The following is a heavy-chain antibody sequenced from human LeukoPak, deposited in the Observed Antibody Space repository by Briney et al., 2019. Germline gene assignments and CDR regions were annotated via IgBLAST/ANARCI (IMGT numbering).Heavy chain of an antibody. CDR1: GFTFSSYG. CDR3: AKAERDTATRH. Sequence: GGSLRLSCAASGFTFSSYGMHWVRQAPGKWLEWVAVISYDGSNKYYADSVKGRFTISRDNSKNTLYLQMNSLRAEDTAVYYCAKAERDTATRHWGQGTLVTVSS. V-gene: IGHV3-30*18. J-gene: IGHJ4*02. D-gene: IGHD5-18*01. CDR2: ISYDGSNK.